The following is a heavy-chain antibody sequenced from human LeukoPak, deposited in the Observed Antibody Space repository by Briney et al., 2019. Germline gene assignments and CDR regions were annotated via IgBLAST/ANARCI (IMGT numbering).Heavy chain of an antibody. V-gene: IGHV1-69*05. J-gene: IGHJ4*02. CDR1: GGTFSSYA. CDR3: AGTHGDYGDSNSDY. D-gene: IGHD4-17*01. CDR2: IIPIFGTA. Sequence: SVKLSCKASGGTFSSYAISLVRQAPGQGLEWVGGIIPIFGTANYAQKFQGRVTITTDESTSTAYTELSSLRSEDTAVYYCAGTHGDYGDSNSDYWGQGTLLTVSS.